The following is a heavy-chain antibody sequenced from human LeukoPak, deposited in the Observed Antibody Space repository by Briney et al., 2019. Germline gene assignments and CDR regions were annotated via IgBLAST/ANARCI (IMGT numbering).Heavy chain of an antibody. CDR2: MDYSGST. CDR1: GGYISSRSYY. CDR3: ARVMVRGVIIPYYFYN. D-gene: IGHD3-10*01. Sequence: SETLPLTCTVPGGYISSRSYYWGRIPQPPGKGLEWNGSMDYSGSTYYNPSLKSRVTISVDTSKNQFSLKLSSVTAADTAVYYCARVMVRGVIIPYYFYNWGQGTLVTVSS. V-gene: IGHV4-39*07. J-gene: IGHJ4*02.